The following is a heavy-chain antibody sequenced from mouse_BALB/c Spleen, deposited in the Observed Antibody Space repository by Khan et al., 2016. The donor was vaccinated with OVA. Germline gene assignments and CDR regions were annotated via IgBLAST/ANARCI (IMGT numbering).Heavy chain of an antibody. D-gene: IGHD2-14*01. CDR1: GYTFTSYT. V-gene: IGHV1-4*01. CDR3: VRDGACHRNDDWFAY. CDR2: IHPSNGYT. J-gene: IGHJ3*01. Sequence: QVHVKQSGAELARPGASVKMSCKASGYTFTSYTIHWIKKRPGQGLEWIGYIHPSNGYTNYNQKFKDKATLTTDKSSTTAYMQLSSLTSDDSAVYKCVRDGACHRNDDWFAYWGQGTLVTVSA.